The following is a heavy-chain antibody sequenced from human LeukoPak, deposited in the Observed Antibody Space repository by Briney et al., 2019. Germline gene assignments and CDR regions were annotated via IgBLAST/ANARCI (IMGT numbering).Heavy chain of an antibody. V-gene: IGHV4-34*01. Sequence: SETLSLTCAVYGGSFSGYYWSWIRQPPGKGLEWIGEINHSGTTNYNPSLKSRVTISVDTSKNQFSLKLSSVTAADTAVYYCARGGVTTLVWFDPWGQGTPDTVSS. J-gene: IGHJ5*02. CDR2: INHSGTT. CDR3: ARGGVTTLVWFDP. CDR1: GGSFSGYY. D-gene: IGHD4-11*01.